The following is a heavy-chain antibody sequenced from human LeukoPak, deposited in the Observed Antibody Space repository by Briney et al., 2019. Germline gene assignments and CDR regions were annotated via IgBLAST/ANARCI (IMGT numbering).Heavy chain of an antibody. Sequence: GGSLRLSCAASGFTFSSYAMSWVRQAPGKGLEWVSVIYSGGSTYYADSVKGRFTISRDNSKNTLYLQMNSLRAEDTAVYYCARDYGSGSSYYYGMDVWGQGTTVTVSS. V-gene: IGHV3-66*01. J-gene: IGHJ6*02. CDR3: ARDYGSGSSYYYGMDV. CDR2: IYSGGST. CDR1: GFTFSSYA. D-gene: IGHD3-10*01.